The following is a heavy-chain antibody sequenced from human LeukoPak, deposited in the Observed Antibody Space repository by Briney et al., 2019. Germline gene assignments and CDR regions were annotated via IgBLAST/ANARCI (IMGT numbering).Heavy chain of an antibody. CDR3: ARDPGAPVRAFDI. D-gene: IGHD3-10*01. CDR2: IIPIDGTA. CDR1: RDTFTRCA. Sequence: SVKVSCKASRDTFTRCAFSWVRQAPGQGLEWMGGIIPIDGTANFGQKFQGRVTITADESTSTAYMELGNLRSEDTAIYYCARDPGAPVRAFDIWGQGTMVTVSS. J-gene: IGHJ3*02. V-gene: IGHV1-69*13.